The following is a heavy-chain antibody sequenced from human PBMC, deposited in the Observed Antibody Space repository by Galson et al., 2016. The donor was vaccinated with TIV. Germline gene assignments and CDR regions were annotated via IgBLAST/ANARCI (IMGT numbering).Heavy chain of an antibody. CDR1: GGSVSPTSYY. J-gene: IGHJ4*02. Sequence: SLTCTVSGGSVSPTSYYWGWIRQPPGKGLEWIGTIYYTGITFYNPSLERRVTVSVDTSKNHFSLKLSSVSAADTAVYYCARTTGAGIAARVLFDFWGQGTLVTVSS. D-gene: IGHD6-6*01. CDR3: ARTTGAGIAARVLFDF. V-gene: IGHV4-39*07. CDR2: IYYTGIT.